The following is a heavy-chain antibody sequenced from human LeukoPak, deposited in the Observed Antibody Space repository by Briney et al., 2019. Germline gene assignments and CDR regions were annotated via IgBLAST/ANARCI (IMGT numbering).Heavy chain of an antibody. Sequence: GGSLRLSCAASGFTFSSYGMSWVRQAPGKGLEWVSAISGSGGSTYYADSVKGRFIISRDNSKNTLYLQMNSLRAEDTAVYYCAKGGYGSTYYYYYMDVWGKGTTVTVSS. D-gene: IGHD5-12*01. V-gene: IGHV3-23*01. J-gene: IGHJ6*03. CDR1: GFTFSSYG. CDR3: AKGGYGSTYYYYYMDV. CDR2: ISGSGGST.